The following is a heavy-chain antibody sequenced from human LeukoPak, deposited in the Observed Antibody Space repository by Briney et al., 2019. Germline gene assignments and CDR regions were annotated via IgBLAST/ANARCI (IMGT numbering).Heavy chain of an antibody. D-gene: IGHD3-22*01. J-gene: IGHJ4*02. CDR2: IYYSGST. CDR1: GGSISSYN. CDR3: ARVLKNYYDSSGYCDY. V-gene: IGHV4-59*01. Sequence: PSETLSLTCTVSGGSISSYNWSWIRQPPGKGLEWIGYIYYSGSTNYNPSLKSRVTISVDTSKNQFSLKPSSVTAADTAVYYCARVLKNYYDSSGYCDYWGQGTLVTVSS.